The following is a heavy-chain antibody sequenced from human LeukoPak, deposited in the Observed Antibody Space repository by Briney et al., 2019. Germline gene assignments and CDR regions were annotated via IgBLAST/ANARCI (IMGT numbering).Heavy chain of an antibody. CDR2: IRSKANSYAT. CDR1: GFTFSGSA. J-gene: IGHJ4*02. D-gene: IGHD3-22*01. Sequence: GGSLRLSCAASGFTFSGSAMHWVRQASGKGLEWVGRIRSKANSYATAYAASVKGRFTISRDDSKNTAYLQMNSLKTEDTAVYYCTMSLVDYYDSSGYTPWGQGTLVTVSS. CDR3: TMSLVDYYDSSGYTP. V-gene: IGHV3-73*01.